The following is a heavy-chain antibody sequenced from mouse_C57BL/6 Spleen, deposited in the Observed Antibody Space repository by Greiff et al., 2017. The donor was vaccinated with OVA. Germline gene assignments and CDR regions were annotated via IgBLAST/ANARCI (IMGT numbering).Heavy chain of an antibody. J-gene: IGHJ4*01. CDR3: ARDRGSSFFYAMDY. V-gene: IGHV1-76*01. Sequence: LVESGAELVRPGASVKLSCKASGYTFTDYYINWVKQRPGQGLEWIARIYPGSGNTYYNEKFKGKATLTAEKSSSTAYMQLSSLTSEDSAVYFCARDRGSSFFYAMDYWGQGTSVTVSS. CDR2: IYPGSGNT. D-gene: IGHD1-1*01. CDR1: GYTFTDYY.